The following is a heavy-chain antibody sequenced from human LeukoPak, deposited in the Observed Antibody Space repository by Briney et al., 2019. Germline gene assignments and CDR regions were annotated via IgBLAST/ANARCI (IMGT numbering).Heavy chain of an antibody. Sequence: ASVKVSCKASGYTFTSYAVHWVRQAPGHRLEWMGWIHAGNGNTKYSQKFQGRVTMTTDTSTSTAYMELRSLRSDDTAVYYCARDEYCSGGSCSHSIDYWGQGTLVTVSS. CDR2: IHAGNGNT. D-gene: IGHD2-15*01. CDR1: GYTFTSYA. J-gene: IGHJ4*02. V-gene: IGHV1-3*01. CDR3: ARDEYCSGGSCSHSIDY.